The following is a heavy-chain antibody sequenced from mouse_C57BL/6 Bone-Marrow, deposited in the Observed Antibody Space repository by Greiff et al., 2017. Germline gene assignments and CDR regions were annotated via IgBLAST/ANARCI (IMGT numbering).Heavy chain of an antibody. CDR1: GFTFSSYA. V-gene: IGHV5-4*01. Sequence: EVKLMESGGGLVKPGGSLKLSCAASGFTFSSYAMSWVRQTPEKRLEWVATISDGGSYTYYPDNVKGRFTISRDNAKNNLYLQMSHLKSEDTAMYYCAREGDSYYAMDYWGQGTSVTVSS. J-gene: IGHJ4*01. CDR2: ISDGGSYT. CDR3: AREGDSYYAMDY.